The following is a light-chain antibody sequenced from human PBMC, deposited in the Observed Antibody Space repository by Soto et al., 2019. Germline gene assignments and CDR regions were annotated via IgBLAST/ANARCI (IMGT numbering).Light chain of an antibody. CDR1: SSNIGAGYD. V-gene: IGLV1-40*01. CDR3: KSYDSSLSGNVV. CDR2: GNS. Sequence: QSVLTRPPSVSGAPGQRVTISCTGSSSNIGAGYDVHWYQQLPGTAPKLLIYGNSNRPSGVPDRFSGSKSGTSASLAITGLQAEDEADYYCKSYDSSLSGNVVFGGGTKLTVL. J-gene: IGLJ2*01.